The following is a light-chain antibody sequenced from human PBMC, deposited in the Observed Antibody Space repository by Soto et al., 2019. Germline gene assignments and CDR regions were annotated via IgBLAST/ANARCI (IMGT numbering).Light chain of an antibody. Sequence: DIQMTQSPSSLSVSVGDRVTMSCRTSQDIAFYLNLYQQKPGKAPQLLIYGASNLQHGAPSRFSGSGSGTDFTLTITSLQPEDFATYFCQQNYYIPYTFGQGTKLEI. V-gene: IGKV1-39*01. CDR2: GAS. J-gene: IGKJ2*01. CDR3: QQNYYIPYT. CDR1: QDIAFY.